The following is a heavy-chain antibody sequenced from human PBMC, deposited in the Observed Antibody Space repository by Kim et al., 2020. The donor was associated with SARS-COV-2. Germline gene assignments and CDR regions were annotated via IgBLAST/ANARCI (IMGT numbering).Heavy chain of an antibody. V-gene: IGHV4-39*01. J-gene: IGHJ4*02. CDR3: ARHPTAKVLRFLEWLSYLDY. D-gene: IGHD3-3*01. Sequence: SRVTISVDTSKNQFSLKLSSVTAADTAVYYCARHPTAKVLRFLEWLSYLDYWGQGTLVTVSS.